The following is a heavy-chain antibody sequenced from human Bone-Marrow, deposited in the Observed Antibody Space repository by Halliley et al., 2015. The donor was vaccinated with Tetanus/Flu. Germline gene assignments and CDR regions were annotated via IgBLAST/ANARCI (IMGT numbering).Heavy chain of an antibody. CDR3: AKDRGEGRIYFDH. CDR1: GFIFANYA. V-gene: IGHV3-23*01. J-gene: IGHJ4*02. D-gene: IGHD2-21*01. Sequence: SLRLSCTTSGFIFANYAMTWVRQAPGKGREWVSSISGSSSTTYYGDSVEGRFTISRDNSRNTLYLHMNSLRAEDTAIYYCAKDRGEGRIYFDHWGPGTLVTVSS. CDR2: ISGSSSTT.